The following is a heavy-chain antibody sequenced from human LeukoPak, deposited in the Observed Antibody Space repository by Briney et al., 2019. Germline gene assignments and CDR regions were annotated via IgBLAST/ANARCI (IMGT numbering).Heavy chain of an antibody. V-gene: IGHV1-69*05. CDR3: AREGEEGWFDP. CDR2: IIPTFGTA. CDR1: GGTFSSYA. J-gene: IGHJ5*02. Sequence: ASVKVSCKASGGTFSSYAISWVRQAPGQGLEWMGRIIPTFGTANYAQKFQGRVTITTDESTSTAYMELSSLRSEDTAVYYCAREGEEGWFDPWGQGTLVTVSS.